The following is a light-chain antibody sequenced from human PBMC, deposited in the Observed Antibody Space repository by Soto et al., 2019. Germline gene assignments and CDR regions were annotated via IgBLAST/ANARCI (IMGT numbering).Light chain of an antibody. V-gene: IGKV3-15*01. CDR3: QQYNNWPPGAT. J-gene: IGKJ3*01. CDR2: YAS. CDR1: LTVSTN. Sequence: DIVMTQSPATLSVSPGERATLSCRASLTVSTNLAWYQQKPGQAPRLLIYYASTRATGIPARFSGSGSVKEFTLTISSVQSEDSAVYYCQQYNNWPPGATFGPGTKPEIK.